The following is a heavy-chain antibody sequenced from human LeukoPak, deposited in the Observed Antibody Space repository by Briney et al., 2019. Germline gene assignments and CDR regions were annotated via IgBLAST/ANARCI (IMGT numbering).Heavy chain of an antibody. V-gene: IGHV4-30-2*01. CDR3: ASGGYSYGVLGFDY. D-gene: IGHD5-18*01. Sequence: SETLSLTCAVSGGSISSGGYSWSWIRQPPGKGLEWIGYIYHSGSTYYNPSLKSRVTISVDRSKNQFSLKLSSVTAADTAVYYCASGGYSYGVLGFDYWGQGTLVTVSS. CDR1: GGSISSGGYS. J-gene: IGHJ4*02. CDR2: IYHSGST.